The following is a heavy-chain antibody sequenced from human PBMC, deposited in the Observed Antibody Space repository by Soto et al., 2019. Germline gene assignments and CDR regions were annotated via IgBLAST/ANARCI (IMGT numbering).Heavy chain of an antibody. V-gene: IGHV1-2*02. CDR3: ARDPDYVLWSYCPSPAYLMDV. CDR2: INPNSGGT. CDR1: GYTFTGYY. D-gene: IGHD3-16*01. Sequence: ASVKVSCKASGYTFTGYYMHWVRQAPGQGLEWMGWINPNSGGTNYAQKFQGRVTMTRDTSISTAYMELSRLRSDDTAVYYCARDPDYVLWSYCPSPAYLMDVCGQRSTVTGSS. J-gene: IGHJ6*02.